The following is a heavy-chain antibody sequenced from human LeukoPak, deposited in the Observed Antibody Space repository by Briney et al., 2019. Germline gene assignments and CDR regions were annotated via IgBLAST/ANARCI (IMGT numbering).Heavy chain of an antibody. J-gene: IGHJ2*01. V-gene: IGHV3-13*01. CDR2: TGTGGDT. Sequence: PGGSLRLSCEASGFSFNSYDMHWVRQVTGKGLEWVSATGTGGDTYYADFVKGRFTISRENAKKSFYLEMNCLSAGDTAVYCCAGDRGYDFWSGSFDLWGRGTLVTVSS. CDR1: GFSFNSYD. D-gene: IGHD3-3*01. CDR3: AGDRGYDFWSGSFDL.